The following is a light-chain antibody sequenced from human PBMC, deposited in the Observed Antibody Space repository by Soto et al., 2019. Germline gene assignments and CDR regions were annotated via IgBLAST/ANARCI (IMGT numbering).Light chain of an antibody. Sequence: QTVVTQPPSGSGAPGQRVTISCTGSSSNIGAGYDVHWYQQLPGTAPKLLIYGNSNRPSGVPDRFSGSKSGTSASLAITGLQAEDEADYYCQSYDSSLSGYVFGTGTQLTVL. CDR2: GNS. CDR1: SSNIGAGYD. J-gene: IGLJ7*01. CDR3: QSYDSSLSGYV. V-gene: IGLV1-40*01.